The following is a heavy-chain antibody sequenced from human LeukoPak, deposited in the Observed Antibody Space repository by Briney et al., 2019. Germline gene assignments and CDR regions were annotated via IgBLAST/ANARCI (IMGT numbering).Heavy chain of an antibody. CDR2: IYYSGST. Sequence: SETLSLTCTVSGGSISSSSYCWGWIRQPPGKGLEWIGSIYYSGSTYYNPSLKSRVTISVDTSKNQFPLKLSSVTAADTAVYYCARHGPATAIDWFDPWGQGTLVTVSS. CDR1: GGSISSSSYC. D-gene: IGHD2-21*02. V-gene: IGHV4-39*01. J-gene: IGHJ5*02. CDR3: ARHGPATAIDWFDP.